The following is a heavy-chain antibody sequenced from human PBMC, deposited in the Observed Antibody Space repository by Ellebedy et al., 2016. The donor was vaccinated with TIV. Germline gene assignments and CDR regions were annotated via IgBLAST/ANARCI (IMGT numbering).Heavy chain of an antibody. Sequence: GESLKISXAASGFTFSSYAMSWVRQAPGKGLEYVSAISSNGGSTYYADSVKGRFTISRDNSKNTLYLQMGSLRAEDMAVYYCARSGYCSGGSCVRYYMDVWGKGTTVTVSS. CDR1: GFTFSSYA. CDR2: ISSNGGST. D-gene: IGHD2-15*01. CDR3: ARSGYCSGGSCVRYYMDV. J-gene: IGHJ6*03. V-gene: IGHV3-64*02.